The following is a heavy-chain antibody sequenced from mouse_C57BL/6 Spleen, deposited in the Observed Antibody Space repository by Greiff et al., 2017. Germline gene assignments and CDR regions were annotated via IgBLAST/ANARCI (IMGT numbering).Heavy chain of an antibody. D-gene: IGHD1-2*01. CDR1: GYAFTNYL. J-gene: IGHJ4*01. CDR2: INPGSGGT. V-gene: IGHV1-54*01. CDR3: ARSALHYAMDY. Sequence: VQLQQSGAELVRPGTSVKVSCKASGYAFTNYLIEWVKQRPGQGLEWIGVINPGSGGTNYNEKFKGKATLTADKSSSTAYMQLSSLTSEDSAVYFCARSALHYAMDYWGQGTSVTVSS.